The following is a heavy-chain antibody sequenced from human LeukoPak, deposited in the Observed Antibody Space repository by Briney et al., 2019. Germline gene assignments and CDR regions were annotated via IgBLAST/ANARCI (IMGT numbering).Heavy chain of an antibody. CDR3: ARHGYYYDSSGPEIDS. CDR2: IYYRGNT. J-gene: IGHJ4*02. CDR1: GGSISSSSYY. Sequence: SQTLSLTCTVSGGSISSSSYYWGWIRQPPGKGLEFIGSIYYRGNTYYNPSLKSRVTISVDTSKNQFSLKLSSVTAADTAVYYCARHGYYYDSSGPEIDSWGQGTLVTVSS. D-gene: IGHD3-22*01. V-gene: IGHV4-39*01.